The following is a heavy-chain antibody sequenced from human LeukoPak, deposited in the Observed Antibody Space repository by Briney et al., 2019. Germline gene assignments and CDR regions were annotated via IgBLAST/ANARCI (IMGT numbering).Heavy chain of an antibody. Sequence: TGGSLRLSCAASGFTFSGHSMTWVRQTPGKGLVGVSVIIVKGVKTYYADTLKRRSTISRDIFKSTLYLQMNSLRADDTAVYYCARVGDWSNYFGMDAWGQGTTVSVSS. V-gene: IGHV3-23*01. CDR2: IIVKGVKT. CDR3: ARVGDWSNYFGMDA. J-gene: IGHJ6*02. D-gene: IGHD3-16*01. CDR1: GFTFSGHS.